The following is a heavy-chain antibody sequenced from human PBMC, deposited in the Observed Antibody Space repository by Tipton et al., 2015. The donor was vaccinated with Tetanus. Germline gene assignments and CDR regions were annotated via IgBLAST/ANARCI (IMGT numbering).Heavy chain of an antibody. V-gene: IGHV4-59*01. CDR2: IYYSGST. D-gene: IGHD6-13*01. CDR1: GGSISSYY. CDR3: AGVTAQRTELYFDH. Sequence: TLSLTYTVSGGSISSYYWSWIRQPPGKGLEWIGYIYYSGSTNHNPSLKSRVTISMDRSKNQISLQLTSVTAADTAVYFCAGVTAQRTELYFDHWGQGTLVTVSS. J-gene: IGHJ4*02.